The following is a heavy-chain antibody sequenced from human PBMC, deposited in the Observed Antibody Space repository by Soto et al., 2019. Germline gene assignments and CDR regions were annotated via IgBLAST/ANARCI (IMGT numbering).Heavy chain of an antibody. D-gene: IGHD2-8*01. CDR1: GGSISSYY. CDR3: ARRYAGNFDY. CDR2: IYYSGRT. J-gene: IGHJ4*02. Sequence: QVQLQESGPGLVKPSETLSLTCTVSGGSISSYYWSWIRQPPGKGLEWIGYIYYSGRTNYKPSLTSRVTISVDTSKNQFSLNLSSVTAADTAVYYCARRYAGNFDYWGQGTLVTVSS. V-gene: IGHV4-59*01.